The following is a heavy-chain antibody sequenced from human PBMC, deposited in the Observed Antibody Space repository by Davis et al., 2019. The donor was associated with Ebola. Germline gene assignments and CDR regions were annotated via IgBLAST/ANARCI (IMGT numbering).Heavy chain of an antibody. J-gene: IGHJ6*02. CDR3: ASRKPRSSDIRYYYYYGMDV. Sequence: ASVKVSCKASGYTFTSYAMHWVRQAPGQRLEWMGWINAGNGNTKYSQKFQGRVTITRDTSASTAYMELSSLRSEDTAVYHCASRKPRSSDIRYYYYYGMDVWGQGTTVTVSS. V-gene: IGHV1-3*01. CDR2: INAGNGNT. CDR1: GYTFTSYA. D-gene: IGHD6-6*01.